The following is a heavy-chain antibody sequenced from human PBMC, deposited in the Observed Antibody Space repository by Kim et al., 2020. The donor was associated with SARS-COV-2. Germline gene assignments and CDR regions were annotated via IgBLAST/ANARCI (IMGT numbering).Heavy chain of an antibody. V-gene: IGHV3-74*01. Sequence: GGSLRLSCAASGFTFSTYWMHWVRRAPGKGPVWVSRMNGDGTATSYADSVKGRFTISRDNAKNTLYLQMNSLRVEDTAVYYCVGGSSGFVHYWGQGTLVTVSS. CDR3: VGGSSGFVHY. J-gene: IGHJ4*02. CDR2: MNGDGTAT. D-gene: IGHD6-19*01. CDR1: GFTFSTYW.